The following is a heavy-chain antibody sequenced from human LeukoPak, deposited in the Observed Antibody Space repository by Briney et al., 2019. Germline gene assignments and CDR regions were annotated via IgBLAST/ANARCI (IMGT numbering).Heavy chain of an antibody. D-gene: IGHD2-2*01. CDR2: ISSSSSYI. J-gene: IGHJ5*02. CDR3: AREVVVVPAAMRGWFDP. V-gene: IGHV3-21*01. Sequence: GGSLRLSCAASGFTFSSYSMNWVRQAPGKGLEWVSSISSSSSYIYYADSVKGRFTISRDNAKNSLYLQMNSLRAEDTAVYYCAREVVVVPAAMRGWFDPWGQGTLVIVSS. CDR1: GFTFSSYS.